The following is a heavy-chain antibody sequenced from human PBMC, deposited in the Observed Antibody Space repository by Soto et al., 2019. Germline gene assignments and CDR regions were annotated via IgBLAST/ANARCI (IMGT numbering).Heavy chain of an antibody. V-gene: IGHV4-61*01. Sequence: ETLSLTCTVSGGSVNTAPYHWSWIRQSPRNGLEWIGNIYYTGSTNYNPSFESRVAISLDTSNNQFSLRLTSLTAADTAVYFCARDHHSYYDTSGYYPYFDFWGQGTLVTVSS. CDR3: ARDHHSYYDTSGYYPYFDF. J-gene: IGHJ4*02. CDR2: IYYTGST. D-gene: IGHD3-22*01. CDR1: GGSVNTAPYH.